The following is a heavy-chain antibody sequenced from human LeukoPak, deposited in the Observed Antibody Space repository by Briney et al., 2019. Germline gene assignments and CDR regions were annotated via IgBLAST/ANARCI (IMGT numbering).Heavy chain of an antibody. Sequence: GGSLRLSCAASGFTFSSYAMNWVRQAPGKGLEWVGRIRSNSDGGTIDYAAPVKGRFTLSRDDSKNTLYLQMNSLQTEDTAVYYCATDFYDTTWGQGTLVTVSS. CDR1: GFTFSSYA. D-gene: IGHD3-22*01. V-gene: IGHV3-15*07. J-gene: IGHJ5*02. CDR3: ATDFYDTT. CDR2: IRSNSDGGTI.